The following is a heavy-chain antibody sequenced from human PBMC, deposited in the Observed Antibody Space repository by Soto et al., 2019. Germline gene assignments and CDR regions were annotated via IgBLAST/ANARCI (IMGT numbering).Heavy chain of an antibody. J-gene: IGHJ4*02. CDR3: VKRVATIWQTYDY. Sequence: VSLLLSCAASGFTFSSYWMSWVRQAPGKGLEWVANIKQDGSEKYYVDSVKGRFTISRDNARNSLYLQMNSLRAEDTAVYYCVKRVATIWQTYDYWGQGTLVTVSS. D-gene: IGHD5-12*01. V-gene: IGHV3-7*03. CDR1: GFTFSSYW. CDR2: IKQDGSEK.